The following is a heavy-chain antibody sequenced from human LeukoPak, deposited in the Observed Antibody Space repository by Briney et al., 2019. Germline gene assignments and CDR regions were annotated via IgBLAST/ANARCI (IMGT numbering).Heavy chain of an antibody. V-gene: IGHV3-48*01. CDR1: GFTFSTYS. CDR3: ARVQLWSYYYYYYMDV. J-gene: IGHJ6*03. CDR2: ISYSSSTI. D-gene: IGHD5-18*01. Sequence: GGSLRLSCAASGFTFSTYSMNWVRQAPGKGLEWVSYISYSSSTIYYADSVKGRFTISRDNAKNSLYLQMNSLRAEDTAVYYCARVQLWSYYYYYYMDVWGKGTTVTVSS.